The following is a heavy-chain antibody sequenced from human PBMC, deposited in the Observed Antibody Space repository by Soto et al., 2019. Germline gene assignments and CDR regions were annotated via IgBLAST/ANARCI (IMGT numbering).Heavy chain of an antibody. CDR2: IYYSGST. CDR3: ARHEGRDTMFRGVVITNTLDY. CDR1: GGSISSSSFY. V-gene: IGHV4-39*01. Sequence: QLQLQESGPGLVKPSETLSLTCTVSGGSISSSSFYWGWIRQPPGKGLEWIGSIYYSGSTYYNPSQKSRVAISVDTSKNQFSPKLRSVSAADTAVYYCARHEGRDTMFRGVVITNTLDYWGQGALVTVSS. J-gene: IGHJ4*02. D-gene: IGHD3-10*01.